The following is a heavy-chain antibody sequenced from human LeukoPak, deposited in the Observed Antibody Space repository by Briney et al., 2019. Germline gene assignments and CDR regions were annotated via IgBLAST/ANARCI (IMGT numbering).Heavy chain of an antibody. J-gene: IGHJ4*02. V-gene: IGHV3-7*03. CDR2: IKLDGSEK. Sequence: GGSLRLSCVASGFTFGKYWMSWVRQAPGKGLEWVANIKLDGSEKNYVDSVKGRFTISRDNTKNSLYLQMNSLRVEDTALYYCAKDRRIRGYSYGPTIDYWGQGTLVTVSS. D-gene: IGHD5-18*01. CDR1: GFTFGKYW. CDR3: AKDRRIRGYSYGPTIDY.